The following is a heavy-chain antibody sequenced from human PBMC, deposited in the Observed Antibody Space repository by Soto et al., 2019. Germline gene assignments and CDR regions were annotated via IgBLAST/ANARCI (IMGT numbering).Heavy chain of an antibody. V-gene: IGHV5-51*01. D-gene: IGHD5-12*01. CDR3: ATHHDTGVVATPPLHYDAFDI. CDR1: GCSITSYG. J-gene: IGHJ3*02. Sequence: PGESLRISCTGSGCSITSYGIRWVRQMPGKGLEWMGIIYPGDSDTRYSPSFQGQVTISADKSINTAYLQRNSLKASDTAMYYCATHHDTGVVATPPLHYDAFDIWGQGTMVTVSS. CDR2: IYPGDSDT.